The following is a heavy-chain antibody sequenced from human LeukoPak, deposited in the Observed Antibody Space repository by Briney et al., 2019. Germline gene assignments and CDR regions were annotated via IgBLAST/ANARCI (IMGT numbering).Heavy chain of an antibody. CDR1: ADSITRYY. D-gene: IGHD1-26*01. V-gene: IGHV4-59*01. Sequence: SETLSLTCSVSADSITRYYLSWIRQPPGKGLEWIGYMVHTGSTSYNPSLKSRVTLSMDTSKLQFSLKLTSVTAADTAVYYCATPYSGSYSGPAGFDYWGQGTLVTVSS. CDR2: MVHTGST. J-gene: IGHJ4*02. CDR3: ATPYSGSYSGPAGFDY.